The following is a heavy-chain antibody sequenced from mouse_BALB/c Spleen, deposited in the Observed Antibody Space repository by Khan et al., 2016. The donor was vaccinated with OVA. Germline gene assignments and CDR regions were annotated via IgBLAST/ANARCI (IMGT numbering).Heavy chain of an antibody. CDR2: IYPGNSDT. D-gene: IGHD2-10*02. CDR3: TRNGYGNYENWDY. J-gene: IGHJ2*01. CDR1: GYTFTSYW. Sequence: VQLQQSGTVLARPGASVKMSCKASGYTFTSYWMHWVKQRPGQGLEWIGAIYPGNSDTNYNQKFKGKAKLTAVTSTSTASMALNSLTNGDSAVYYCTRNGYGNYENWDYWGQGTTLTVSS. V-gene: IGHV1-5*01.